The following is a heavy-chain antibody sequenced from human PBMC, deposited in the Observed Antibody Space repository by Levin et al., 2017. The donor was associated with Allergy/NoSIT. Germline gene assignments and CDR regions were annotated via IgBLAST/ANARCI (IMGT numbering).Heavy chain of an antibody. CDR1: GFTFSSYA. Sequence: PGGSLRLSCAASGFTFSSYAMHWVRQAPGKGLEWVAVISYDGSNKYYADSVKGRFTISRDNSKNTLYLQMNSLRAEDTAVYYCASPPRRRDSWYPTGPGRCDYWGQGTLVTVSS. J-gene: IGHJ4*02. CDR3: ASPPRRRDSWYPTGPGRCDY. CDR2: ISYDGSNK. D-gene: IGHD6-13*01. V-gene: IGHV3-30-3*01.